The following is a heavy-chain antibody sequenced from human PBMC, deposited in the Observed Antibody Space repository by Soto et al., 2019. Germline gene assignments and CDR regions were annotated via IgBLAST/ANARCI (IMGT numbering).Heavy chain of an antibody. CDR3: ARTTSWPELLALDY. V-gene: IGHV2-70*01. D-gene: IGHD1-7*01. J-gene: IGHJ4*02. CDR2: IDWDDDK. Sequence: GSGPTLVNPTQTLTLTCTFSGFSLSTSGMCVSWIRQPPGKALERLALIDWDDDKYYSTSLKTRLTISKDTSKNQVVLTMTNMDPVDTATYYCARTTSWPELLALDYWGQGTLVTVSS. CDR1: GFSLSTSGMC.